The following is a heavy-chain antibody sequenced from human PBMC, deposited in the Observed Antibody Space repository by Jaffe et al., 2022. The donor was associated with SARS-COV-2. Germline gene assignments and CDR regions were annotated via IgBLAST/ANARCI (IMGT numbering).Heavy chain of an antibody. CDR2: ISHDGMTE. CDR3: ARGTIFRGRQLEY. CDR1: GFTFSGSA. V-gene: IGHV3-30*04. D-gene: IGHD5-18*01. J-gene: IGHJ4*02. Sequence: QVLLVESGGGVVQPGRSLRLSCAASGFTFSGSAMHWVRQAPGKGLEWVAVISHDGMTEFYVDSVKGRFTISRDNSKNTLFLQMNSLRGEDTAVYYCARGTIFRGRQLEYWGQGTLVTVSS.